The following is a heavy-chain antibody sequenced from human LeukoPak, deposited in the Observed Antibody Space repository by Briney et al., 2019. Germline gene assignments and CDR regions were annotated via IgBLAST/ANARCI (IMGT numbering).Heavy chain of an antibody. Sequence: SETLSLTCTVSGYSISSGYYWGWIRQPPGKGLEWIGSIYHSRSTYYNPSLKSRVTISVDTSKNQFSLKLSSVTAADTAVYYCARQGELLRFDYWGQGTLVTVSS. V-gene: IGHV4-38-2*02. CDR2: IYHSRST. CDR1: GYSISSGYY. CDR3: ARQGELLRFDY. J-gene: IGHJ4*02. D-gene: IGHD1-26*01.